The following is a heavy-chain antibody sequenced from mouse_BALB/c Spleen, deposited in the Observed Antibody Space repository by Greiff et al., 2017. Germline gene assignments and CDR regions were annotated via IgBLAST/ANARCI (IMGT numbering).Heavy chain of an antibody. V-gene: IGHV5-4*02. Sequence: EVKVVESGGGLVKPGGSLKLSCAASGFTFSDYYMYWVRQTPEKRLEWVATISDGGSYTYYPDSVKGRFTISRDNAKNNLYLQMSSLKSEDTAMYYCARDRGDRYDEGAWFAYWGQGTLVTVSA. CDR2: ISDGGSYT. D-gene: IGHD2-14*01. CDR1: GFTFSDYY. J-gene: IGHJ3*01. CDR3: ARDRGDRYDEGAWFAY.